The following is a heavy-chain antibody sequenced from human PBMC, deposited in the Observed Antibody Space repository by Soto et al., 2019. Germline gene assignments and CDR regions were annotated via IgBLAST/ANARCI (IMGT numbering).Heavy chain of an antibody. CDR1: GFTFDVYD. D-gene: IGHD6-13*01. CDR3: AKDISLRGWVYLVVEY. V-gene: IGHV3-9*01. Sequence: EVQLVESGGGWVQPGRSLRLSCAASGFTFDVYDMHWVRQAPGKGLEWVSGINYNSGSVGYADSVKGRFTISRDNAKNALQLQMNSLRAEDRAVYYCAKDISLRGWVYLVVEYWGQGTLVTVSP. J-gene: IGHJ4*02. CDR2: INYNSGSV.